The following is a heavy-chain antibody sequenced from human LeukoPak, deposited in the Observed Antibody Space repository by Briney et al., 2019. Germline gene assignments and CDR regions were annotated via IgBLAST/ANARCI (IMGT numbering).Heavy chain of an antibody. Sequence: GGSLRLSCAASGFTVSTNYMSWVRQAPGKGLEWVAVIYSGGTTYYADSVKGRFTISRDNSQNTMYLQMNSLRAEDTAVYCCARGLEQWHGFDFWGQGTLVTVSS. V-gene: IGHV3-66*01. CDR1: GFTVSTNY. CDR2: IYSGGTT. CDR3: ARGLEQWHGFDF. J-gene: IGHJ4*02. D-gene: IGHD6-19*01.